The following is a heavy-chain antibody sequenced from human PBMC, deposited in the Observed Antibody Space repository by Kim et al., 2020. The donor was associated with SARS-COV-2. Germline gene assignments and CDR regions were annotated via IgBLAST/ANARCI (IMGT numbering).Heavy chain of an antibody. D-gene: IGHD6-19*01. CDR1: GFTFSDAW. CDR2: IKSKTDGGAI. Sequence: GGSLRLSCEASGFTFSDAWMSWVRQTPGKGLEWVGRIKSKTDGGAIDYAAPVKGRFTISRDDSKNKLLLQMNSLKTEDTALYYCTTRTRPGLAVTGVWGRGTMVTVSS. V-gene: IGHV3-15*01. CDR3: TTRTRPGLAVTGV. J-gene: IGHJ3*01.